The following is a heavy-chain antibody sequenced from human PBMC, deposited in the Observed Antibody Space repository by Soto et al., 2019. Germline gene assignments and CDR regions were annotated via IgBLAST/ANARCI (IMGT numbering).Heavy chain of an antibody. Sequence: PGESVKISCKGSGYSFTIYCIGWVLQMPGKGLEWMGIIYPGDSDTRYSPSFQGQVTISADKSISTAYLQWSSLKASDTAMYYCATSSRGQPPYYYGMDVWGQGTTVTVSS. CDR1: GYSFTIYC. V-gene: IGHV5-51*01. CDR3: ATSSRGQPPYYYGMDV. J-gene: IGHJ6*02. CDR2: IYPGDSDT. D-gene: IGHD3-16*01.